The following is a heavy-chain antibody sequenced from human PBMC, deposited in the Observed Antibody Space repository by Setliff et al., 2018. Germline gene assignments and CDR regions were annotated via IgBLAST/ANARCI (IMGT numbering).Heavy chain of an antibody. CDR2: IAPYNGNT. V-gene: IGHV1-18*01. D-gene: IGHD5-12*01. CDR3: TRGPGPWVVVAMPFDC. CDR1: GYNFITFG. J-gene: IGHJ4*02. Sequence: ASVKVSCKTSGYNFITFGISWVRQAPGQGLEWLGWIAPYNGNTDYAQKFQGRVTMTTDTSTNTAHMELRSLTSADTAIYYCTRGPGPWVVVAMPFDCWGQGTLGTVSS.